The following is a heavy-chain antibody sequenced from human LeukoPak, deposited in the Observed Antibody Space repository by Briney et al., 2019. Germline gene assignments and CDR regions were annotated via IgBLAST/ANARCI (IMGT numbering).Heavy chain of an antibody. Sequence: PGGSLRLSCAASGFTFSSYEMNWVRQAPGKGLVWVSRINTDGSSTSYVDSVKGRFTISRDNAKSTLYLQMNSLRAEDTAVYYCARSPPTGYLYYFDYWGQGTLVTVSS. CDR1: GFTFSSYE. J-gene: IGHJ4*02. CDR2: INTDGSST. CDR3: ARSPPTGYLYYFDY. V-gene: IGHV3-74*01. D-gene: IGHD3-9*01.